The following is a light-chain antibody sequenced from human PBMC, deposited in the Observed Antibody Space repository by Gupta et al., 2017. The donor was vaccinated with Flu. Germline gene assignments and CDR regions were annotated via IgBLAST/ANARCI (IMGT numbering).Light chain of an antibody. CDR1: NIGSKS. CDR3: QVWDSSSDHRV. V-gene: IGLV3-21*03. J-gene: IGLJ3*02. CDR2: DDS. Sequence: SYVLTQPPSVSVAPGKTARITCGGNNIGSKSVHWYQQKPGQAPVLVVCDDSDRPSGIPGRFSGSNSGNTATLTISRVEAGDEADYYCQVWDSSSDHRVFGGGTKLTVL.